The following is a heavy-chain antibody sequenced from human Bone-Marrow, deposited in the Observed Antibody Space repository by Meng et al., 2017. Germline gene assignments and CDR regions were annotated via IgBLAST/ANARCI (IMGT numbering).Heavy chain of an antibody. CDR3: ARDEDISAAGKLFGDY. V-gene: IGHV1-2*06. CDR2: INPKSGDT. Sequence: ASVKVSCKASGYTFPDYWLHWVRRAPGQGLEWMGRINPKSGDTHYAQRFQGRVTMTGDTSISTVYMELSGLRSDDTAMYYCARDEDISAAGKLFGDYWGQGTLVTGSS. D-gene: IGHD6-13*01. CDR1: GYTFPDYW. J-gene: IGHJ4*02.